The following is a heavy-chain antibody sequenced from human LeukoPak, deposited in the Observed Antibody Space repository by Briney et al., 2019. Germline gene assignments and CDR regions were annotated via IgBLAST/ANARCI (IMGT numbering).Heavy chain of an antibody. D-gene: IGHD6-13*01. CDR1: GGSISSSSYY. Sequence: PSETLSLTCTVSGGSISSSSYYWGWIRQPPGKGLEWIGSIYYSGSTYYNPSLKSRVTISVDTSKNQFSLKLSSVTAADTAVYYCARRKAVTAAFDYWGLGTLVTVSS. CDR2: IYYSGST. CDR3: ARRKAVTAAFDY. J-gene: IGHJ4*02. V-gene: IGHV4-39*01.